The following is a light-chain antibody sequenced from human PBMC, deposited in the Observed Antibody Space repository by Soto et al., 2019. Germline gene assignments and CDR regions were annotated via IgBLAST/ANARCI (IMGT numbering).Light chain of an antibody. CDR3: QQYGSSPLT. V-gene: IGKV3-20*01. J-gene: IGKJ4*01. CDR2: GAS. Sequence: EIVFTQSPGTLSLSPGERATLSCRASQSVSSSYLAWYQKKPGQAPRLLIYGASSRATGIPDRFSGSGSGTDFTLTISRLEPEDFAVYYCQQYGSSPLTFGGGTKVEIK. CDR1: QSVSSSY.